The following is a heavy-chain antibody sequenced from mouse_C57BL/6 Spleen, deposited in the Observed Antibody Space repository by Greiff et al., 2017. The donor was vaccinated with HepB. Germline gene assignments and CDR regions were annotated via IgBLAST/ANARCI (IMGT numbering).Heavy chain of an antibody. V-gene: IGHV10-1*01. CDR2: IRSKSNNYAT. D-gene: IGHD1-1*01. CDR1: GFSFNTYA. Sequence: EVQVVESGGGLVQPKGSLKLSCAASGFSFNTYAMNWVRQAPGKGLEWVARIRSKSNNYATYYADSVKDRFTISRDDSESMLYLQMNNLKTEDTAMYYCVRQEYGSSYGYFDVWGTGTTVTVSS. J-gene: IGHJ1*03. CDR3: VRQEYGSSYGYFDV.